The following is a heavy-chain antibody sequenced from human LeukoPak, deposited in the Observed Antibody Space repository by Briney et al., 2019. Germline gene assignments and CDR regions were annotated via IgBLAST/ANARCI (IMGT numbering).Heavy chain of an antibody. D-gene: IGHD1-26*01. Sequence: GGSLRLSCAASGFTFSSYGMHWVRQAPGKGLEGVAVISSDGSNKYYADSVKGRFTISRDNSKNTLYLQMNSLRADDTAVYYCAKRYSVDWYYFDYWGQGTLVTVSS. V-gene: IGHV3-30*18. CDR1: GFTFSSYG. CDR3: AKRYSVDWYYFDY. CDR2: ISSDGSNK. J-gene: IGHJ4*02.